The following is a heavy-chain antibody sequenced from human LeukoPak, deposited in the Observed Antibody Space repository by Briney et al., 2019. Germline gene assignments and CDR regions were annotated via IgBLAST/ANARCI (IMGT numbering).Heavy chain of an antibody. CDR2: IYYSGST. CDR3: ARGGYYFDY. Sequence: SETLSLTCTVSGGSISSGDYYWSWIRQHPGKGLEWIGYIYYSGSTHYNPSLKSRVTTSVDTSKNQFSLNLSSVTAADTAVYYCARGGYYFDYWGQGTLVTVSS. V-gene: IGHV4-31*03. J-gene: IGHJ4*02. CDR1: GGSISSGDYY. D-gene: IGHD5-12*01.